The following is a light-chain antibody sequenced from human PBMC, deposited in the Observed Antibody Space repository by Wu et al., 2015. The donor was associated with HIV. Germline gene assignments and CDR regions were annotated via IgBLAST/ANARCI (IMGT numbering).Light chain of an antibody. CDR1: QRVSTH. Sequence: EIVLTQSPDTLSLPLGERATLLCRASQRVSTHVAWYQQKPGQGPRLLIYDVSNRATGIPPRFSGSGSGTDFTLTISSLQPEDVATYYCQKYNTAPWTFGQGTKVEMK. J-gene: IGKJ1*01. CDR3: QKYNTAPWT. V-gene: IGKV3-11*01. CDR2: DVS.